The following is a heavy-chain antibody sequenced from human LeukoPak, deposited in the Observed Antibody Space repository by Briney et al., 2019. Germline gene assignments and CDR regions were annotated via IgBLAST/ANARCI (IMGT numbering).Heavy chain of an antibody. Sequence: PSETLSLTCTVSGGSISSSSYYWGWIRQPPGKGLEWIGSIYYSGSTYYNPSLKSRVTISVDTSKNQFSLKLSSVTAADTAVYYCARLARIAFGITMVRGRWDGMDVWGQGTTVTVSS. CDR3: ARLARIAFGITMVRGRWDGMDV. D-gene: IGHD3-10*01. J-gene: IGHJ6*02. V-gene: IGHV4-39*01. CDR1: GGSISSSSYY. CDR2: IYYSGST.